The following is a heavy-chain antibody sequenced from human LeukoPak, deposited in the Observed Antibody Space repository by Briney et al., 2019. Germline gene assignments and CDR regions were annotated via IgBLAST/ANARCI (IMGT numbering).Heavy chain of an antibody. D-gene: IGHD3-22*01. CDR3: ARDVSHHYYDSSGYYP. V-gene: IGHV3-48*04. J-gene: IGHJ5*02. Sequence: GALRLSCAASGFTFSNYNMNWVRQAPGKGLEWVSYISSSRSTIYYADSVKGRFTISRDNAKISLHLQMNSLRAEDTAVYYCARDVSHHYYDSSGYYPWGQGTLVTVSS. CDR1: GFTFSNYN. CDR2: ISSSRSTI.